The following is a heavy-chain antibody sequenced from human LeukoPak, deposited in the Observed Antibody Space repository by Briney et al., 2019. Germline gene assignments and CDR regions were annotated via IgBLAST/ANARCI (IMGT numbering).Heavy chain of an antibody. CDR3: ARGWGYFDC. D-gene: IGHD3-16*01. Sequence: SETLSLTCAVYGGSFSGYYWGWIRQPPGKGLEWIGEINHSGSTNYNPSLKSRVTISVDTSKNQFSLRLTSVTAADTAVYYCARGWGYFDCWGQGTLVTVSS. V-gene: IGHV4-34*01. CDR2: INHSGST. J-gene: IGHJ4*02. CDR1: GGSFSGYY.